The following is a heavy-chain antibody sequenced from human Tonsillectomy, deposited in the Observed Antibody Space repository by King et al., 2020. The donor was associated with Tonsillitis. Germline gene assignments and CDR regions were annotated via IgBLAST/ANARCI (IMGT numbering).Heavy chain of an antibody. Sequence: VQLVESGGGLVQPGGSLRLSCAASGFTFSSYEMNWVRQAPGKGLEWVSYISSSGSTLYYADSVKGRFTISRDKAKNSLYLQMNNLRAEDTAVYYCAREGIDYYDSSGYYRVDAFDIWGQGTMVTVSS. CDR3: AREGIDYYDSSGYYRVDAFDI. CDR2: ISSSGSTL. CDR1: GFTFSSYE. D-gene: IGHD3-22*01. V-gene: IGHV3-48*03. J-gene: IGHJ3*02.